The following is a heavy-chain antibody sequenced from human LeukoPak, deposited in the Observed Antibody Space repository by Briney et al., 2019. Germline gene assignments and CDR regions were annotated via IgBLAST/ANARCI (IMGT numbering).Heavy chain of an antibody. J-gene: IGHJ4*02. CDR2: ISSSGSTI. CDR1: GFTFSSYE. D-gene: IGHD3-22*01. CDR3: TKLRGSSDYYGTFDY. Sequence: GSLRLSCAASGFTFSSYEMNWVRQAPGKGLEWVSYISSSGSTIYYADSVKGRFTISRDNSKNTLYLQMSRLRAEDTAVYYCTKLRGSSDYYGTFDYWGQGTLVTVSS. V-gene: IGHV3-48*03.